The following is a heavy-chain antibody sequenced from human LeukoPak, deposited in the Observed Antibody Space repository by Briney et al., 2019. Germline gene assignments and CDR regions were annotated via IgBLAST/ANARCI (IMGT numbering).Heavy chain of an antibody. CDR2: IGGDGGST. CDR3: AKTPGTPYYFDY. J-gene: IGHJ4*02. CDR1: GFTFSSYA. Sequence: PGGSLRLSCSASGFTFSSYAMNWVRQAPGKGLEWVSTIGGDGGSTFYADSVKGRFTISRDNSKNTLYLQMNSLRAEDTAVYYCAKTPGTPYYFDYWGQGTLVTVSS. V-gene: IGHV3-23*01. D-gene: IGHD6-13*01.